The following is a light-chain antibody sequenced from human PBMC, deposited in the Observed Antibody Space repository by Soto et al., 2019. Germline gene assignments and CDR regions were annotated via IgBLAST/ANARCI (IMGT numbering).Light chain of an antibody. Sequence: QSALPQPASVSGSPGQSITISCTGSSSDVAANKIVSRYQQHPGTAPRLLIYEDIRRPSGISSRFSGSNSGNTASLTISGLRAEDEAAYYCCSYVDHRKFVFCGGTKLT. CDR1: SSDVAANKI. V-gene: IGLV2-23*01. CDR3: CSYVDHRKFV. CDR2: EDI. J-gene: IGLJ3*02.